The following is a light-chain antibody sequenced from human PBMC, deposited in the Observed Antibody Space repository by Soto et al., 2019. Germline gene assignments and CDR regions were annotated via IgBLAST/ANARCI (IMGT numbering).Light chain of an antibody. Sequence: EIVLTQSPGTLSLSPGERATLSCRASQSVTSTYLGWYQQKPGQAPSLLIYGAPSRATGIPDRFSGSGSGTDFTLTISRLEPEDFAVYYCQQYVSPPITFGQGTRLETK. CDR2: GAP. V-gene: IGKV3-20*01. CDR3: QQYVSPPIT. J-gene: IGKJ5*01. CDR1: QSVTSTY.